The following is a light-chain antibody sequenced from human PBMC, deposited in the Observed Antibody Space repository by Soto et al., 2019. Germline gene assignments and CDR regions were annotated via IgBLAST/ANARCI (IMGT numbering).Light chain of an antibody. CDR1: HFVSNK. J-gene: IGKJ1*01. Sequence: EMVMKQSPATLSVSQGETATLSCRASHFVSNKVAWYQHKPGQAPRLLILGASTRATGVPARFSGSGSGTDFTLTISDVEPEDFAVYYCHHRQIWPRTFAQVTKVDIK. CDR2: GAS. V-gene: IGKV3-15*01. CDR3: HHRQIWPRT.